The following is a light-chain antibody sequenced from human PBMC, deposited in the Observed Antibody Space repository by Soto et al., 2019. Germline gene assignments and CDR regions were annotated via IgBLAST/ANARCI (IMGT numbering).Light chain of an antibody. CDR2: GAS. CDR3: QQYGSSPRT. CDR1: QSVSSNY. J-gene: IGKJ1*01. V-gene: IGKV3-20*01. Sequence: EVVLSMSPGTLSLSPGERATLSCRASQSVSSNYLAWYQQKPGQAPRLLIYGASNRATGIPDRFSGSGSGTDFTLTITRLEPEDFAMYYCQQYGSSPRTFGQVTKVDIK.